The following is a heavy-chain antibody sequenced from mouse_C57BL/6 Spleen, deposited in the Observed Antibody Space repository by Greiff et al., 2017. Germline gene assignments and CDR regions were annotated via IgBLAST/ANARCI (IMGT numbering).Heavy chain of an antibody. J-gene: IGHJ1*03. CDR2: ISYSGST. Sequence: EVKLMESGPGMVKPSQSLSLTCTVTGYSITSGYDWHWIRHFPGNKLEWMGYISYSGSTNYNPSLKSRISITHDTSKNHFFLKLNSVTTEDTATYYCARGGAYYDYDWYFDVWGTGTTVTVSS. V-gene: IGHV3-1*01. CDR3: ARGGAYYDYDWYFDV. D-gene: IGHD2-4*01. CDR1: GYSITSGYD.